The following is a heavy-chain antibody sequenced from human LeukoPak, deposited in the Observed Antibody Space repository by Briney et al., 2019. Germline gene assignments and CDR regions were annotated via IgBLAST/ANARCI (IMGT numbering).Heavy chain of an antibody. CDR3: TGNYYGSGSYADFDY. CDR1: GFTFSGSA. V-gene: IGHV3-73*01. CDR2: IRSTANGYAT. Sequence: GGSLRLSCAASGFTFSGSALHWVRQASGKGLEWVGRIRSTANGYATAYAASVKGRFTISRDDSKNTAYLQIDSLKTEDTAVYYCTGNYYGSGSYADFDYWGQGTLVTVSS. J-gene: IGHJ4*02. D-gene: IGHD3-10*01.